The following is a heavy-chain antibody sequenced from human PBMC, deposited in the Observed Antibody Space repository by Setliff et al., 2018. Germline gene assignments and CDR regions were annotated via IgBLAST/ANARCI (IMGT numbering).Heavy chain of an antibody. D-gene: IGHD3-3*01. J-gene: IGHJ6*03. CDR3: ARMSGFQYMDV. CDR1: GESIDSVATGNHY. CDR2: IYTSWST. V-gene: IGHV4-61*09. Sequence: PSETLSFTCIVSGESIDSVATGNHYWSWIRQPAGKGLEWLGQIYTSWSTNYNPSLKGRATLSIEASKRQFYLKLTSVTAADTAVYYCARMSGFQYMDVWGKGTTVTVSS.